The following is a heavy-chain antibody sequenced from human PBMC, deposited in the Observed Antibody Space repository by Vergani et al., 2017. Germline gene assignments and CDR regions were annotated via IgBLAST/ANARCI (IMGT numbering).Heavy chain of an antibody. D-gene: IGHD6-13*01. CDR2: ISSSSSTI. J-gene: IGHJ4*02. CDR3: TTDWIAAAGTPFDY. Sequence: EVQLVESGGGLVQPGGSLRLSCAASGFTFSSYSMNWVRQAPGKGLEWVSYISSSSSTIYYADSVKGRFTISRDNAKNSLYLQMNSLRAEDTAVYYCTTDWIAAAGTPFDYWGQGTLVTVSS. CDR1: GFTFSSYS. V-gene: IGHV3-48*01.